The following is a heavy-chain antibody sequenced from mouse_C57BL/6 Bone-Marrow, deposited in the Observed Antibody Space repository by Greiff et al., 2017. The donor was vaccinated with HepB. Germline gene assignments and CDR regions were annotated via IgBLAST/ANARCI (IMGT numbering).Heavy chain of an antibody. D-gene: IGHD6-1*01. CDR1: GFTFSSYG. Sequence: DVKLVESGGDLVKPGGSLKLSCAASGFTFSSYGMSWVRQTPDKRLEWVATISSGGSYTYYPDSVKGRFTFTRDKAKNTLYLQMSSLKSEDTAMYYCERDRSSVDYWGQGTSVTVSS. J-gene: IGHJ4*01. CDR2: ISSGGSYT. V-gene: IGHV5-6*02. CDR3: ERDRSSVDY.